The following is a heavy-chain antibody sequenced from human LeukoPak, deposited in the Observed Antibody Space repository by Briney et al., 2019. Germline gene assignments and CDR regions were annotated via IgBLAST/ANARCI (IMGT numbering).Heavy chain of an antibody. J-gene: IGHJ6*02. V-gene: IGHV3-9*01. CDR1: GFTFDDYA. Sequence: GGSLRLSCAASGFTFDDYAMHWVRQAPGKGLEWVSGISWNSGSIGYADSVKGRFTISRDNAKNSLYLQMNSLRAEDTALYYCAKGSLEYSSSAASYGMDVWGQGTTVTVSS. CDR2: ISWNSGSI. CDR3: AKGSLEYSSSAASYGMDV. D-gene: IGHD6-6*01.